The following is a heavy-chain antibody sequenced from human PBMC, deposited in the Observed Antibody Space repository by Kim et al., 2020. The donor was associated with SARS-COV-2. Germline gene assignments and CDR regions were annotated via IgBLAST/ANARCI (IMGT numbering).Heavy chain of an antibody. Sequence: ASVKVSCKASGYTFTSYGISWVRQAPGQGLEWMGWISAYNGNTNYAQKLQGRVTMTTDTSTSTAYMELRSLRSDDTAVYYCARDSRRIAAAGLSAYWGQGTLVTVSS. CDR2: ISAYNGNT. CDR3: ARDSRRIAAAGLSAY. J-gene: IGHJ4*02. V-gene: IGHV1-18*01. CDR1: GYTFTSYG. D-gene: IGHD6-13*01.